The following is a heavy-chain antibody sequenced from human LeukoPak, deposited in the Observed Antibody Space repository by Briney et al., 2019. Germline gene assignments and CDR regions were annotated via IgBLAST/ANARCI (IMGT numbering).Heavy chain of an antibody. V-gene: IGHV3-23*01. Sequence: GGSLRLSCAASGFTFSSYAMTWVRQAPGKGLEWVSTISDSGARTNYADSPKGRFTISRDNSMNTLYLQMNSLRADDTAVYYCASDYFLDYWGQGTLVTVSS. D-gene: IGHD6-25*01. J-gene: IGHJ4*02. CDR1: GFTFSSYA. CDR2: ISDSGART. CDR3: ASDYFLDY.